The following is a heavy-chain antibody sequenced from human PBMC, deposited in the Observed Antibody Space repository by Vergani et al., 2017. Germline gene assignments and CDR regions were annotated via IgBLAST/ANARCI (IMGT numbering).Heavy chain of an antibody. Sequence: QVQLVQSGAEVKKPGSSVKVSCKASGVTFSSYAISWVRQAPGQGLEWMGGIIPIFGTANYAQKFQGRVTMTADESTSIGYMELSSLISEDTAVYYCARAVEHWFDPWGQGTLVTVSS. CDR3: ARAVEHWFDP. J-gene: IGHJ5*02. V-gene: IGHV1-69*01. CDR2: IIPIFGTA. CDR1: GVTFSSYA. D-gene: IGHD1-26*01.